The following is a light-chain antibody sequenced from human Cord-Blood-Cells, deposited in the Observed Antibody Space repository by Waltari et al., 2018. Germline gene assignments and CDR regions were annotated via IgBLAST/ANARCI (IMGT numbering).Light chain of an antibody. CDR2: GAS. V-gene: IGKV3-20*01. J-gene: IGKJ1*01. Sequence: EIVLTQSPGTLSLSPGERATLSCRASQSVSSSYLAWYQPKPGQAPRLLNYGASSRATGIPDRFSGSGSGTDFTLTISRLEPEDFAVYYCQQYGSSMWTFGQGTKVEIK. CDR1: QSVSSSY. CDR3: QQYGSSMWT.